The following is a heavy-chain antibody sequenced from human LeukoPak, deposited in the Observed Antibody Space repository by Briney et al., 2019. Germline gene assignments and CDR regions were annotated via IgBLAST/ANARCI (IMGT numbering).Heavy chain of an antibody. CDR3: ARARITYYHGSGSYSLNWFDP. CDR2: IYHSGST. Sequence: PSQTLSLTCAVSGGSISSGGYSWSWIRQPPGKGLEWIGYIYHSGSTYYNPSLKSRVTISVDRSKNQFSLKLSSVTAADTAVYYCARARITYYHGSGSYSLNWFDPWGQGTLVTVSS. D-gene: IGHD3-10*01. J-gene: IGHJ5*02. CDR1: GGSISSGGYS. V-gene: IGHV4-30-2*01.